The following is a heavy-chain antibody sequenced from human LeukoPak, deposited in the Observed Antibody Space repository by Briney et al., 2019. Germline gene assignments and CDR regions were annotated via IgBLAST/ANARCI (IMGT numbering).Heavy chain of an antibody. J-gene: IGHJ4*02. CDR1: GFTFSSYS. CDR3: ARDYYDSKPFDY. CDR2: ISSSSSYI. D-gene: IGHD3-22*01. V-gene: IGHV3-21*01. Sequence: PGGSLRLSCAASGFTFSSYSMNWVCQAPGKGLEWVSSISSSSSYIYYADSVKGRFTISRDNAKNSLYLQMNSLRAEDTAVYYCARDYYDSKPFDYWGQGTLVTVSS.